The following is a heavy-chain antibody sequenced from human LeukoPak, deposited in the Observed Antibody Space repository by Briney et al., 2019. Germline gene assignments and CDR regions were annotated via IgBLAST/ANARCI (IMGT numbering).Heavy chain of an antibody. J-gene: IGHJ3*02. Sequence: SETLSLTCAVYGGSFSGYYWSWIRQPPGKGLEWIGEINHSGSTNYNPSLKSRVTISVDTSKNQFSLKLSSVTAADTAVYYCARDIPGVAFDIWGQGTMVTVSS. CDR3: ARDIPGVAFDI. D-gene: IGHD7-27*01. CDR2: INHSGST. V-gene: IGHV4-34*01. CDR1: GGSFSGYY.